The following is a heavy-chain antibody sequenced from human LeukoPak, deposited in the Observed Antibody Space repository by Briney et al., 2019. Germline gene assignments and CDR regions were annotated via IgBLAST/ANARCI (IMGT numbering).Heavy chain of an antibody. Sequence: GRSLRLSCAASGFTFDDYAMHWVRQAPGKGLEWVSSIGSSSSYIYYADSVKGRFTISRDNAKNSLYLQMSSLRAEDTAVYYCARQDPYYYDSSGPPRYWGQGTLVTVSS. CDR1: GFTFDDYA. D-gene: IGHD3-22*01. J-gene: IGHJ4*02. CDR3: ARQDPYYYDSSGPPRY. V-gene: IGHV3-21*01. CDR2: IGSSSSYI.